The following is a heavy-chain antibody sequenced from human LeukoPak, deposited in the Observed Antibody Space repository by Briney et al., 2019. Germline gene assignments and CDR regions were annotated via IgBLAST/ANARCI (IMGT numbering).Heavy chain of an antibody. Sequence: PGGSLRLSCAASGFTFSSYSMNWVRQAPRKGLEWVSFIIGSGDLIYYADSVTGRFTISRDDAKNSLYLQMNSLRDDTAVYYCARVRGATLSYHYFDYWGQGALVTVSS. CDR1: GFTFSSYS. CDR2: IIGSGDLI. D-gene: IGHD1-26*01. J-gene: IGHJ4*02. CDR3: ARVRGATLSYHYFDY. V-gene: IGHV3-48*02.